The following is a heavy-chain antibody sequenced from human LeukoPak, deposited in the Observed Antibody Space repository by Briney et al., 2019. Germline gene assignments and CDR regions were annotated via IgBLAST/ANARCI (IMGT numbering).Heavy chain of an antibody. D-gene: IGHD3-9*01. CDR3: ARDLGDWFYFDY. CDR1: GGSFSGYY. CDR2: INHSGST. V-gene: IGHV4-34*01. Sequence: SETLSLTCAVYGGSFSGYYWSWIRQPPGKGLEWIGEINHSGSTNYNPSLKSRVTISVDTSKNQFSLQLNSVTPEDTAVYYCARDLGDWFYFDYWGQGTLVTVSS. J-gene: IGHJ4*02.